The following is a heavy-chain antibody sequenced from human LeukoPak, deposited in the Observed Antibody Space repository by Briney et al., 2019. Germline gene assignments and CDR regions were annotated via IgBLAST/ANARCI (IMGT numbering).Heavy chain of an antibody. CDR2: IIPIFGTA. J-gene: IGHJ6*03. V-gene: IGHV1-69*05. D-gene: IGHD3-3*01. Sequence: GASVKVSCKASGYTFTSYGINWVRQAPGQGLEWMGRIIPIFGTANYAQKFQGRATITTDESTSTAYMELSSLRSEDTAVYYCAWGDSYYDFWSGPGKDYYYYMDVWGKGTMVTVSS. CDR1: GYTFTSYG. CDR3: AWGDSYYDFWSGPGKDYYYYMDV.